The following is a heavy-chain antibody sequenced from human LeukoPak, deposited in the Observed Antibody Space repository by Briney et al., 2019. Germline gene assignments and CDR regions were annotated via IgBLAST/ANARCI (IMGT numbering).Heavy chain of an antibody. Sequence: GGSLRLSCAASGFTFSNAWMNWVRQAPGKGLEWVGRIRRKTEGGRKDYAAPVTGRFSISRDDPKSTVYLQMNSLKNEDTAVYYCTYLVGLCSRTWGGFDYWGEGTLLSVSS. CDR3: TYLVGLCSRTWGGFDY. CDR2: IRRKTEGGRK. J-gene: IGHJ4*02. CDR1: GFTFSNAW. D-gene: IGHD6-13*01. V-gene: IGHV3-15*01.